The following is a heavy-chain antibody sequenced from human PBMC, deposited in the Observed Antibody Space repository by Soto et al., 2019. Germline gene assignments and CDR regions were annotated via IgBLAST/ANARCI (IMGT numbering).Heavy chain of an antibody. CDR3: AKDNGYDTMVRGVIIDYYGMDV. J-gene: IGHJ6*02. Sequence: PGGSLRLSCAASGFTFDDYTMHWVRQAPGKGLEWVSLISWDGGSTYYADSVKGRFTISRDNSKNSLYLQMNSLRTEDTALYYCAKDNGYDTMVRGVIIDYYGMDVWGQGNTVTVSS. D-gene: IGHD3-10*01. V-gene: IGHV3-43*01. CDR2: ISWDGGST. CDR1: GFTFDDYT.